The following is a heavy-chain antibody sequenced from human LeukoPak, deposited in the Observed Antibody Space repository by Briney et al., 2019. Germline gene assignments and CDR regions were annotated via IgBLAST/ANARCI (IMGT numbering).Heavy chain of an antibody. D-gene: IGHD1-26*01. CDR2: INNDGRSA. Sequence: SGGSLRLSCAASGLTFSNYGMMWVRQAPGKGLVWASYINNDGRSATYADSVKGRFTISRDNAKNTLYLQMNSLKAEDSAMYYCARNYNGMSNWGQGTLVIVSS. CDR3: ARNYNGMSN. V-gene: IGHV3-74*01. J-gene: IGHJ4*02. CDR1: GLTFSNYG.